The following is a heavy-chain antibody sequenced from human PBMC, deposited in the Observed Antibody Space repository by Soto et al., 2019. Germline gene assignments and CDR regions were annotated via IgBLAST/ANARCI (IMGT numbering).Heavy chain of an antibody. J-gene: IGHJ3*02. V-gene: IGHV4-59*01. Sequence: SETLSLTCTVSGGSISSYYWSWIRQPPGKGLEWIGYIYYSGSTNYNPSLKSRVTISVDTSKNQFSLKLSSVTAADTAVYYCARGLTGKNTTDAFDIWGQGTMVTVSS. CDR1: GGSISSYY. CDR3: ARGLTGKNTTDAFDI. CDR2: IYYSGST. D-gene: IGHD1-1*01.